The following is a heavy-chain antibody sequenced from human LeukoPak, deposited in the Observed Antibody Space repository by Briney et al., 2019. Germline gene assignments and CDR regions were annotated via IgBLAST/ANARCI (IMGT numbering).Heavy chain of an antibody. CDR1: GFTVSTNY. D-gene: IGHD2-2*01. V-gene: IGHV3-53*01. Sequence: GGSLRLSCAASGFTVSTNYMSWVRQAPGKGLEWVSVIYSGGSTYYADSVKGRFTISRDNSKNTLYLQMNRPRAEDTAVYHCARDLVGAPAAIGYWGQGTLVTVSS. CDR2: IYSGGST. CDR3: ARDLVGAPAAIGY. J-gene: IGHJ4*02.